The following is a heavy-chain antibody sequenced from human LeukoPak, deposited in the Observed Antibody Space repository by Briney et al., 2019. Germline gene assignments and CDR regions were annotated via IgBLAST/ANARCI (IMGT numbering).Heavy chain of an antibody. J-gene: IGHJ4*02. CDR3: AREQWFRWEY. CDR2: IPNDDSVI. V-gene: IGHV3-11*01. D-gene: IGHD3-22*01. Sequence: PGGSLRLSCEASGFSVSNYYMVWVRQPPGKGLECISYIPNDDSVIYYADAVRGRLSVSRDSAKNSLSLQLHSLRAEDARVFYCAREQWFRWEYWGQGILVTVSS. CDR1: GFSVSNYY.